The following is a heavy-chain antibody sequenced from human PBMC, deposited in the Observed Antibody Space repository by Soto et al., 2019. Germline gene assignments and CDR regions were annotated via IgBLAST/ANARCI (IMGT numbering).Heavy chain of an antibody. V-gene: IGHV4-39*01. CDR1: GGSISFISYS. CDR3: ARPTGLGISHDAFHI. J-gene: IGHJ3*02. Sequence: KXSEPLSLSCTVSGGSISFISYSWTWIRQPPGKGLAWVGTINYSGSSNYNPSLKSRVTISVDTSKNQLSLKLSSVTAADTAVYYFARPTGLGISHDAFHIWGQGTMVTDSS. CDR2: INYSGSS. D-gene: IGHD2-15*01.